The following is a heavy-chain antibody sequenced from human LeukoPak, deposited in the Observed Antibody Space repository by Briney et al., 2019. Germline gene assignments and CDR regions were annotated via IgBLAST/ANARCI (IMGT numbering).Heavy chain of an antibody. CDR3: ATVGASPRSFDY. Sequence: ASVKVSCKASGYTFIRFALHWVRQAPGQGLEWMGWINAGNGNTKYSQKFQGRVTITRDTSATTAYMELSSLRSEDTAVYYCATVGASPRSFDYWGQGTLVTVSS. J-gene: IGHJ4*02. V-gene: IGHV1-3*01. CDR2: INAGNGNT. CDR1: GYTFIRFA.